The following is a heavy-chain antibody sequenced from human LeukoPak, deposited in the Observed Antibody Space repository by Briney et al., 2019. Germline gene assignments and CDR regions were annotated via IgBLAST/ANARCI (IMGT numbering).Heavy chain of an antibody. CDR2: INRNGGSA. CDR1: GFTFDDYG. J-gene: IGHJ1*01. Sequence: GGSLRLSCAASGFTFDDYGMSWVRQAPGKGLEWVSGINRNGGSAGYVDSVKGRFTISRDNVKNTLFLQMNSLRAEDTALYYCARDRGGTYMYLQHWGQGTLVTVSS. V-gene: IGHV3-20*04. CDR3: ARDRGGTYMYLQH. D-gene: IGHD1-26*01.